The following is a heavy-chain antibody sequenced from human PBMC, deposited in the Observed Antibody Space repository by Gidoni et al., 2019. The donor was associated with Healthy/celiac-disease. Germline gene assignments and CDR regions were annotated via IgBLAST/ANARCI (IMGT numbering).Heavy chain of an antibody. Sequence: QVQLQESGPGLVKPSETLSLTCTVSGGSIRSYYWSWIRQPPGKGLEWIGYIYYSGSTNYNPSLKSRVTISVDTSKNQFSLKLSSVTAADTAVYYCARDHLPTVGWGKSNSYYYYGMDVWGQGTTVTVSS. CDR3: ARDHLPTVGWGKSNSYYYYGMDV. J-gene: IGHJ6*02. D-gene: IGHD7-27*01. CDR1: GGSIRSYY. V-gene: IGHV4-59*01. CDR2: IYYSGST.